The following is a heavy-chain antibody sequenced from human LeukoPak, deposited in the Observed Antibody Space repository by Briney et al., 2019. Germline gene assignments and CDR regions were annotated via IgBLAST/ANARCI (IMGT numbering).Heavy chain of an antibody. J-gene: IGHJ4*02. V-gene: IGHV1-69*04. Sequence: ASVKVSCKASGGTFSSYSLNWVRQAPGQGLEWMGRIIPILGITNYPKKFQGRVTITADKSTSTAYMELRSLRSDDTAVYYCARDMGRYSGYDYDCWGQGTLVTAS. CDR2: IIPILGIT. CDR3: ARDMGRYSGYDYDC. CDR1: GGTFSSYS. D-gene: IGHD5-12*01.